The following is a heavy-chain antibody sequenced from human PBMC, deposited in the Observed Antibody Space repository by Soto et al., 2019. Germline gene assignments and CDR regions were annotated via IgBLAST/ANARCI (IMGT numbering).Heavy chain of an antibody. J-gene: IGHJ4*02. CDR1: GGALLGFY. CDR3: ARVTVVVGVSSGFDY. V-gene: IGHV4-34*01. Sequence: SSETLFLPSAVYGGALLGFYWSWIRPPPGKGLEWIGEINHSGSTNYNPSLKSRVTISVDTSKNQFSLKLSSVTAADTAVYYCARVTVVVGVSSGFDYWGQGTLVTVSS. CDR2: INHSGST. D-gene: IGHD2-15*01.